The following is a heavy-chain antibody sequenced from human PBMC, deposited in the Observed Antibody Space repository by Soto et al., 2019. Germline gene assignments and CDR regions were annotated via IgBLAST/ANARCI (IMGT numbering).Heavy chain of an antibody. CDR1: GDSVSSNSSA. D-gene: IGHD2-2*02. CDR2: TYYRSKCYN. Sequence: SQTLSLPWVISGDSVSSNSSAWNLIRESPSRGLEWLGRTYYRSKCYNDYAVSVKSRITINPDTSKNQFYLQLNSVTPEDTAVYSCAREGVCSSTSCYTNGMDVWGQGTTVTVSS. J-gene: IGHJ6*02. CDR3: AREGVCSSTSCYTNGMDV. V-gene: IGHV6-1*01.